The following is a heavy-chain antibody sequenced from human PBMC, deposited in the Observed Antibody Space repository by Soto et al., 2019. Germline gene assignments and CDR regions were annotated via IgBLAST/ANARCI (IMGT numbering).Heavy chain of an antibody. CDR2: ISYDGSNK. D-gene: IGHD2-2*01. CDR1: GFTFSSYA. CDR3: AREGTYCSTSCYKVLYYYYYYGMDV. V-gene: IGHV3-30-3*01. J-gene: IGHJ6*02. Sequence: GGSLRLSCAASGFTFSSYAMHWVRQAPGKGLEWVAVISYDGSNKYYADSVKGRFTISRDNSKNTLYLQMNSLRAEDTAVYYCAREGTYCSTSCYKVLYYYYYYGMDVWGQGTTVTVSS.